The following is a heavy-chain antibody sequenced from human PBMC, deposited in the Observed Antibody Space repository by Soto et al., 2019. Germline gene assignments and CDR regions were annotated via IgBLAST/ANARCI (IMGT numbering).Heavy chain of an antibody. CDR1: GFTFSSYG. D-gene: IGHD1-7*01. Sequence: QVQLVESGGGVVQPGRSLRLSCAASGFTFSSYGMHWVRQAPGKGLEWVAVIWYDGSNKYYADSVKGRFTISRDNSKNTLYLQMNSLRAEDTAVYYCASSYNWNYWPNWFDPWGQGTLVTVSS. CDR3: ASSYNWNYWPNWFDP. CDR2: IWYDGSNK. V-gene: IGHV3-33*01. J-gene: IGHJ5*02.